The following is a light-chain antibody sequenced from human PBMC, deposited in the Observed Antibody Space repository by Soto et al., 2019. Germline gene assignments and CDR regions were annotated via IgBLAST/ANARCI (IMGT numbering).Light chain of an antibody. CDR2: RAS. J-gene: IGKJ2*01. Sequence: DIQMTQSPSTLSASVGDRVTITCWASQSISSWLAWYQQKPGKAPKLLIYRASTLESGVPSRCSGSGSGTEFTLTISSLQANDFATYYCQQYNSYPYTFGQGTKLEIK. V-gene: IGKV1-5*03. CDR1: QSISSW. CDR3: QQYNSYPYT.